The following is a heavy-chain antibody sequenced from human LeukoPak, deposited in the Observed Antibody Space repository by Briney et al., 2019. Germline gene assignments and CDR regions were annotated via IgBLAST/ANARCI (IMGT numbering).Heavy chain of an antibody. CDR1: EFTFSTYT. Sequence: GGSLRLSCAASEFTFSTYTMNWVRQAPGKGLEWVSSITGSSDYIYYADSVKGRFTISRDNSKNTLHLEMNNLRVEGTAVYYCARSFSSGWSDYWGQGTLVAVAS. V-gene: IGHV3-21*04. D-gene: IGHD6-19*01. CDR3: ARSFSSGWSDY. CDR2: ITGSSDYI. J-gene: IGHJ4*02.